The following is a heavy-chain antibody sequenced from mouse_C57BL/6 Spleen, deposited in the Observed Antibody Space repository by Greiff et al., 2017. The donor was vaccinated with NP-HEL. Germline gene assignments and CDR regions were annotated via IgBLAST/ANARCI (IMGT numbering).Heavy chain of an antibody. V-gene: IGHV1-7*01. CDR3: ADLYAYGSRGAMDY. Sequence: QVQLQQSGAELANPGASVKLSCKASGYTFTSYWMHWVKQRPGQGLEWIGYINPSSGYTKYNQKFKGKATLTADKSSRTAYMQLSSLTYEDSAVYYCADLYAYGSRGAMDYWGQGTSVTVSS. J-gene: IGHJ4*01. D-gene: IGHD1-1*01. CDR2: INPSSGYT. CDR1: GYTFTSYW.